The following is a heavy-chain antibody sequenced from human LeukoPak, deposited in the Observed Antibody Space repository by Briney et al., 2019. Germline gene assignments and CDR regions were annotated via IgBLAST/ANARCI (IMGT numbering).Heavy chain of an antibody. V-gene: IGHV3-7*01. CDR1: GFTFSSYW. Sequence: PGGSLRLSCAASGFTFSSYWMSWVRQAPGKGLEWVANIKQDGSEKYYVDSVKGRFTISRDNAKNSLYLQMNSLRAGDTAVYYCARASWFGELFSGGLEFDYWGQGTLVTVSS. D-gene: IGHD3-10*01. CDR3: ARASWFGELFSGGLEFDY. CDR2: IKQDGSEK. J-gene: IGHJ4*02.